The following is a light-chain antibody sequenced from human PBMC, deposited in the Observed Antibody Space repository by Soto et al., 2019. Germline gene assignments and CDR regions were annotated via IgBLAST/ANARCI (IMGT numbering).Light chain of an antibody. CDR3: QSLGNHYT. V-gene: IGKV3-11*01. CDR2: DAS. CDR1: QSVGDY. J-gene: IGKJ2*01. Sequence: EIVLTQSPATLSLSLGERATLSCRASQSVGDYLAWYQQQPGQPPRLLISDASNRAAGIPARFSGSGSGTGFPLTISSLGAEDFAGYYGQSLGNHYTFGQGTKLEIK.